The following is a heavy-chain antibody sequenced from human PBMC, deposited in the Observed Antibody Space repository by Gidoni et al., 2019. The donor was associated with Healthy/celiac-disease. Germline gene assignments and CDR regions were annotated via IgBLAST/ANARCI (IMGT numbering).Heavy chain of an antibody. V-gene: IGHV4-39*01. Sequence: QLQLQESGPGLVKPSETLSLTCPVPGGSISSSSYYWGWIRQPPGKGLEWIGSIYYSGSTYYNPSLKSRVTISVDTSKNQFSLKLSSVTAADTAVYYCARQGVVVAAAFDYWGQGTLVTVSS. J-gene: IGHJ4*02. CDR2: IYYSGST. CDR1: GGSISSSSYY. D-gene: IGHD2-15*01. CDR3: ARQGVVVAAAFDY.